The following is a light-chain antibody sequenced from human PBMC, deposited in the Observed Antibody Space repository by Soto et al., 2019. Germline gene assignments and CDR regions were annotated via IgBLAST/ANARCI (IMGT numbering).Light chain of an antibody. V-gene: IGLV1-40*01. CDR1: SSNIGAGYD. CDR2: GGS. J-gene: IGLJ1*01. Sequence: QSVLTLPPSLSGAPGQRVTISCTGSSSNIGAGYDVHWYQHQPGTAPKLLIYGGSSRPSGVPDRFSGSKSGTSDSLAITGLQDEDEADYYCQSYDRSMSRTVFGTGTTVTVL. CDR3: QSYDRSMSRTV.